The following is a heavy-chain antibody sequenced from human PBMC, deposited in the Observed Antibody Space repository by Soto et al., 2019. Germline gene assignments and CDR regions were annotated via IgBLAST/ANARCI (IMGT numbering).Heavy chain of an antibody. Sequence: PSETLSLTCTVSGGSISRYYWGWIRQPPGKGLEWIGSIYYSGSTYYNPSLMSRVTISVDTSKNQFSLKLSSVTAADTAVYYCARPGGNADYWGQGTLVTVSS. D-gene: IGHD2-15*01. J-gene: IGHJ4*02. CDR3: ARPGGNADY. V-gene: IGHV4-39*01. CDR2: IYYSGST. CDR1: GGSISRYY.